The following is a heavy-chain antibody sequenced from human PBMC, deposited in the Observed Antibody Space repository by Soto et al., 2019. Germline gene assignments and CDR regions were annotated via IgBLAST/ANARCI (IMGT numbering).Heavy chain of an antibody. CDR2: ISGSGGNT. Sequence: GSLRLSCAASGFTFSSYAMSWVRQAPGKGLEWVSLISGSGGNTYYADSVKGRFTVSRDNFKNRLYLQMNSLRAEDTAVYYCARVYLDIVVVPPAINYFAPWGQGTLVTVSS. V-gene: IGHV3-23*01. D-gene: IGHD2-2*01. CDR3: ARVYLDIVVVPPAINYFAP. J-gene: IGHJ5*02. CDR1: GFTFSSYA.